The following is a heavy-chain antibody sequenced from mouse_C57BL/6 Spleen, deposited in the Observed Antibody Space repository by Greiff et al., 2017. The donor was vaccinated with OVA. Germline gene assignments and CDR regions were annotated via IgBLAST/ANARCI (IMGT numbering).Heavy chain of an antibody. J-gene: IGHJ2*01. V-gene: IGHV1-19*01. CDR2: INPYNGGT. Sequence: VQLQQSEPVLVKPGALVKMSCKASGYTFTDYYMNWVKQSHGKSLEWIGVINPYNGGTSYNQKFKGKATLTVDKSSSTAYMELNSLTSEDSAVYYCASDSNYEIDYWGQGTTLTVSS. D-gene: IGHD2-5*01. CDR1: GYTFTDYY. CDR3: ASDSNYEIDY.